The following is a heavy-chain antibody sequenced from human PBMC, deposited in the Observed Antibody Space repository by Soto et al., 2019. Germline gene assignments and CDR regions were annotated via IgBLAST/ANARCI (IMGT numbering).Heavy chain of an antibody. D-gene: IGHD6-13*01. CDR1: GGSFSAYY. J-gene: IGHJ4*02. CDR2: INHSGGT. CDR3: ARVNYGSSWYYFDY. Sequence: QVQLQQWGAGLLKPSETLSLTCAVYGGSFSAYYWSWIRQPPGKGLEWIGEINHSGGTNYNPALKSRVTISVDSSKTQFSLNLGSVSAADTAMYYCARVNYGSSWYYFDYWGQGTLVSVSS. V-gene: IGHV4-34*01.